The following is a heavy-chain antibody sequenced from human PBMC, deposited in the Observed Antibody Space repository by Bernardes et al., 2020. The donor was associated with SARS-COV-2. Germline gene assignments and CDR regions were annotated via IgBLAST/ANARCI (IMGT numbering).Heavy chain of an antibody. D-gene: IGHD1-26*01. CDR3: ARDFSGSYSYGMDV. J-gene: IGHJ6*02. CDR2: IMQDGSEK. Sequence: GGSLRLSCAASGFTFRSYWLSWVRQAPGKGLEWVASIMQDGSEKYYVVSVKGRLTIPRDNAKNSLYLQMNSLRAENTAMYYCARDFSGSYSYGMDVWGQGTTVTVSS. V-gene: IGHV3-7*03. CDR1: GFTFRSYW.